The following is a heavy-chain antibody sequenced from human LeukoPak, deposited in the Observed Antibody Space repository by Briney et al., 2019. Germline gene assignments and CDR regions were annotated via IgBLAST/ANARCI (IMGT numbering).Heavy chain of an antibody. Sequence: SGGSLRLSCTASGFTFSGYAMIWVRQGPGKGLEWVSGLSGSGGSTYYADSVKGRFSISRDNSWNTLYLQMNSLRAEDTAVYYCAKAKSGSYSPFDYWGQGTLVTVSS. V-gene: IGHV3-23*01. CDR2: LSGSGGST. CDR3: AKAKSGSYSPFDY. D-gene: IGHD1-26*01. J-gene: IGHJ4*02. CDR1: GFTFSGYA.